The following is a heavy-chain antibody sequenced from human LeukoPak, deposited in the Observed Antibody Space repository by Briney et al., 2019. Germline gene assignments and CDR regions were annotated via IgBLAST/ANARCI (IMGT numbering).Heavy chain of an antibody. D-gene: IGHD3-22*01. Sequence: PGGSLRLSCAASGFTFSSYGMHWVRQAPGKGLEWVAVISYDGSNKYYADSVKGRFTISRDNSKNTLYLQMNSLRAEDTAVYYCAKDPYYYDSSGPYGAYFDYWGQGTLVTVSS. J-gene: IGHJ4*02. CDR1: GFTFSSYG. V-gene: IGHV3-30*18. CDR3: AKDPYYYDSSGPYGAYFDY. CDR2: ISYDGSNK.